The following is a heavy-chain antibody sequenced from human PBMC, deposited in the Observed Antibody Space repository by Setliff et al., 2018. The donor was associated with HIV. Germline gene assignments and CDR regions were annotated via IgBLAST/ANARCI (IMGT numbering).Heavy chain of an antibody. V-gene: IGHV1-46*01. CDR1: GYTFTSYY. Sequence: ASVKVSCKSSGYTFTSYYMHWVRQAPGQGLEWMGIINPSGGSTRYAQKFQGRVTMTRDTSTSTVYMELSSLRSEDTAVYYCARDGYYNSWSGYGYYYYYMDVWGKGTTVTVSS. J-gene: IGHJ6*03. CDR3: ARDGYYNSWSGYGYYYYYMDV. CDR2: INPSGGST. D-gene: IGHD3-3*01.